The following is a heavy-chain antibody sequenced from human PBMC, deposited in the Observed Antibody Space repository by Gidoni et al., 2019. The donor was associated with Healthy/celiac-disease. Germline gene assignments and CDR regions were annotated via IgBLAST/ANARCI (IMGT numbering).Heavy chain of an antibody. V-gene: IGHV3-21*01. Sequence: EVQLVESGGGLVKPGGSLRLSCAASGFTFSSYSMNWVRQAPGKGLEWVSSISSSSSYIYYADSVKGRFTISRDNAKNSLYLQMNSLRAEDTAVYYCARDYRDGYNNYFDYWGQGTLVTVSS. CDR2: ISSSSSYI. J-gene: IGHJ4*02. CDR3: ARDYRDGYNNYFDY. CDR1: GFTFSSYS. D-gene: IGHD5-12*01.